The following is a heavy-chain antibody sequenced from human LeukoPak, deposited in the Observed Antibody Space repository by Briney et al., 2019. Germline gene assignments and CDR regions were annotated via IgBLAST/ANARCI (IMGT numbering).Heavy chain of an antibody. J-gene: IGHJ4*02. CDR1: GFTFSTYA. Sequence: PGGSLRLSCAASGFTFSTYAMSWVRQAPGQGLEWVSSISGDGGSTYYAESVKGRFTISRDNSRNTLYLQMNSLRAEDTAVYYCAKRAAAASFDYWGQGTLVTVSS. V-gene: IGHV3-23*01. CDR2: ISGDGGST. D-gene: IGHD2-2*01. CDR3: AKRAAAASFDY.